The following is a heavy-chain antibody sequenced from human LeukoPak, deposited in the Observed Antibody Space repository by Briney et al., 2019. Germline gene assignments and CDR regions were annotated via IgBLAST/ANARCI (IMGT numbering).Heavy chain of an antibody. V-gene: IGHV1-2*02. Sequence: GASVKVSCKASGYTFTGYYRHWVRQAPGQGLEWMGWINPNSGGTNYAQKFQGRVTMTRDTSISTAYMELSRLRSDDTAVYYCSREGGDYGDYFDYWGQGTLVTVSS. CDR3: SREGGDYGDYFDY. D-gene: IGHD4-17*01. J-gene: IGHJ4*02. CDR1: GYTFTGYY. CDR2: INPNSGGT.